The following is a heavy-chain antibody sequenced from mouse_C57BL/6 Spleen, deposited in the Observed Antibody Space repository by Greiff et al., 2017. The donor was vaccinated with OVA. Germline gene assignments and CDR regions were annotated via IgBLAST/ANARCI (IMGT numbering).Heavy chain of an antibody. CDR3: AREGITTVVADYFDY. CDR1: GYTFTDYY. J-gene: IGHJ2*01. Sequence: VQLQQSGAELVRPGASVKLSCKASGYTFTDYYINWVKQRPGQGLEWIARIYPGSGNTYYNEKFKGKATLTAEKSSSTAYMQLSSLTSEDSAVYFCAREGITTVVADYFDYWGQGTTLTVSS. D-gene: IGHD1-1*01. V-gene: IGHV1-76*01. CDR2: IYPGSGNT.